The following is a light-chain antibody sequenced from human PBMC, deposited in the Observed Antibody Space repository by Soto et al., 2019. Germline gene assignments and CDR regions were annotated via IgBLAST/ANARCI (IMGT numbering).Light chain of an antibody. CDR3: TSYTSGSTLYV. J-gene: IGLJ1*01. CDR2: EVS. Sequence: QSVLTQPASVSGSPGQSITISCTGTSSDVGGYNYVSWYQQHPGKAPKLMIYEVSNRPSGVSNRFSGSKSGNTASLTISGLQAEDDADYYCTSYTSGSTLYVFGNGTKVTV. CDR1: SSDVGGYNY. V-gene: IGLV2-14*01.